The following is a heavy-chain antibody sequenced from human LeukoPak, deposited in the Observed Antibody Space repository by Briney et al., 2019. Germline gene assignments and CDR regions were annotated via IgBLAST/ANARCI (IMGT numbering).Heavy chain of an antibody. CDR2: LSPSGADT. V-gene: IGHV3-23*01. CDR1: GFTFTKYA. J-gene: IGHJ3*02. CDR3: ARRAYNWGAFDI. D-gene: IGHD5-24*01. Sequence: GGSLRLSCAASGFTFTKYAMNWVRQAPGKGLEWVSTLSPSGADTYYADSVKGRFTISRDISKNTLYLQMNSLRAEDTAVYYCARRAYNWGAFDIWGQGTMVTVSS.